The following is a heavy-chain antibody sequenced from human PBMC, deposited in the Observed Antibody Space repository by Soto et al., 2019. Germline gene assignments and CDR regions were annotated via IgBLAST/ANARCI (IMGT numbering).Heavy chain of an antibody. CDR3: ARRYYDILTGYFPFDI. J-gene: IGHJ3*02. D-gene: IGHD3-9*01. Sequence: SVKVSCKASGGTFSSYAISWVRQAPGQGLEWMGGIIPIFGTANYAQKFQGRVTIPADESTSTAYMELSSLRSEDTALYYCARRYYDILTGYFPFDIWGQGTMVTVSS. CDR1: GGTFSSYA. V-gene: IGHV1-69*13. CDR2: IIPIFGTA.